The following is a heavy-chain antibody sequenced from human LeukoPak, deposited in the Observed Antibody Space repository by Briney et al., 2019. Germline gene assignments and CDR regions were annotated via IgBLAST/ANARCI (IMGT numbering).Heavy chain of an antibody. V-gene: IGHV3-48*03. D-gene: IGHD5-12*01. CDR2: ISSSGSTI. Sequence: PGGSLRLSCAASGFTFSSYEMNWVRQAPGKGLEWVSYISSSGSTIYYADSVKGRFTISRDNAKNSLYLQMNSLRAEDTAVYYCAREGPLAATTPHFDYWGQGTLVTVSS. CDR1: GFTFSSYE. CDR3: AREGPLAATTPHFDY. J-gene: IGHJ4*02.